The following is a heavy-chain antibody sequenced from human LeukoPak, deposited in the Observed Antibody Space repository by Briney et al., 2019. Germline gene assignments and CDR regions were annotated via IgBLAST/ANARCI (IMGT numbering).Heavy chain of an antibody. CDR1: GYTFTSYY. CDR3: AGEGAESSGWYPYYFDY. Sequence: ASVKVSCKASGYTFTSYYMHWVRQAPGQGLEWMGIINPSGGSTSYAQKLQGRVTMTTDTSTSTAYMELRSLRSDDTAVYYCAGEGAESSGWYPYYFDYWGQGTLVTVSS. V-gene: IGHV1-46*01. D-gene: IGHD6-19*01. J-gene: IGHJ4*02. CDR2: INPSGGST.